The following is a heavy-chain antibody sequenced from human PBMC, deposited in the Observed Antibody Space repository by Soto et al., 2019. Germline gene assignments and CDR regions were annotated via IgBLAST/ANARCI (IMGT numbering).Heavy chain of an antibody. CDR2: IYYSGST. J-gene: IGHJ5*02. CDR1: GGSISSGGYY. Sequence: SETLSLTCTVSGGSISSGGYYWSWIRQHPGKGLEWIGYIYYSGSTYYNPSLKSRVTISVDTSKNQFSLKLSSVTAADTAVYYCARARFWSGYLPRWFDPWGQGTLVTVSS. CDR3: ARARFWSGYLPRWFDP. V-gene: IGHV4-31*03. D-gene: IGHD3-3*01.